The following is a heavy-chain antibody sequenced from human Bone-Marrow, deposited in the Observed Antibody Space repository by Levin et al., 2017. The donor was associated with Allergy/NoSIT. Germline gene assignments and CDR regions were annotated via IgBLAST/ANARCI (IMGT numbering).Heavy chain of an antibody. J-gene: IGHJ5*02. CDR2: INHSGST. CDR1: GGSFSGYY. Sequence: PSETLSLTCAVYGGSFSGYYWSWIRQPPGKGLEWIGEINHSGSTNYNPSLKSRVTISVDTSKNQFSLKLSSVTAADTAVYYCARECLGYDREGWFDPWGQGTLVTVSS. D-gene: IGHD5-12*01. CDR3: ARECLGYDREGWFDP. V-gene: IGHV4-34*01.